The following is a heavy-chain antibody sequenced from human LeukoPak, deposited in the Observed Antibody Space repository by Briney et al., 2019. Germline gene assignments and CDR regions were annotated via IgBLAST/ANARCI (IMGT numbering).Heavy chain of an antibody. Sequence: GRSLRLSCAASGFTLSTYGMHWVRQAPGKGLEWVAVISYDGSNKYYADSVKGRFTISRDNSKNTLYLQMNSLRAEDTAVYYCARDSSPGYYDYVWGSYPRYWGQGTLVTVSS. CDR2: ISYDGSNK. CDR1: GFTLSTYG. J-gene: IGHJ4*02. D-gene: IGHD3-16*02. V-gene: IGHV3-30*03. CDR3: ARDSSPGYYDYVWGSYPRY.